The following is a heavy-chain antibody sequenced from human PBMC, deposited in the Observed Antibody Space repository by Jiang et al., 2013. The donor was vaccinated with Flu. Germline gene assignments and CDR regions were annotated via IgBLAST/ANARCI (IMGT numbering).Heavy chain of an antibody. CDR2: IYDGGNT. D-gene: IGHD3-10*01. CDR1: GDSFSSGGYY. J-gene: IGHJ4*02. CDR3: ARGGSGSYYT. Sequence: KPSQTLSLTCTVSGDSFSSGGYYWTWIRQHPWKGLEWIASIYDGGNTYSNPSLKSRLTISIDRSHNQFSLKLTSVTAADTAVYYCARGGSGSYYTWGQGTLVTVSS. V-gene: IGHV4-31*03.